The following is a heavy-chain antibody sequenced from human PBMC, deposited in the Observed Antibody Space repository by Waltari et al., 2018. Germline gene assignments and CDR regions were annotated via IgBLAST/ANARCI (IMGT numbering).Heavy chain of an antibody. CDR2: IYSGGST. V-gene: IGHV3-53*02. CDR3: ASYKQLKGY. CDR1: GLTGRSNY. J-gene: IGHJ4*02. Sequence: EVQLVGTGGGLFQPGGSLRLSCAASGLTGRSNYMSWVRQAPGKGLEWVSVIYSGGSTYYADSVKGRFTISRDNSKNTLYLQMNSLRAEDTAVYYCASYKQLKGYWGQGTLVTVSS. D-gene: IGHD6-6*01.